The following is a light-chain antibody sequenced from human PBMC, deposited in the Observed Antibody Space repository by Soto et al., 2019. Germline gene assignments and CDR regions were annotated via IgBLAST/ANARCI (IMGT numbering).Light chain of an antibody. V-gene: IGLV2-14*03. CDR3: SSYTTSNTRQIV. Sequence: QCALTQPASVSGSHGQSITISCTGTSSDVGGYNYVSWYQHHPGKAPKLIIYDVSNRPSGVSIRFSGSKSDNTASLTISGLQPEDEADYHCSSYTTSNTRQIVFGTGTKVTVL. J-gene: IGLJ1*01. CDR1: SSDVGGYNY. CDR2: DVS.